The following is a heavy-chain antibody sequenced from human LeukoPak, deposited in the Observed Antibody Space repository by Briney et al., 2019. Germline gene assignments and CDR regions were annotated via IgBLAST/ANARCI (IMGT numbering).Heavy chain of an antibody. CDR1: GYTFTSYG. Sequence: ASVKVSCKASGYTFTSYGISWVRQAPGQGLEWMGWISAYNGNTNYAQKLQGRVTMTTDTSTSTAYMELRSLRSDDTAVYYCARDYREYYDSSGLNFDYWGQGTLVAVSS. V-gene: IGHV1-18*01. CDR3: ARDYREYYDSSGLNFDY. D-gene: IGHD3-22*01. CDR2: ISAYNGNT. J-gene: IGHJ4*02.